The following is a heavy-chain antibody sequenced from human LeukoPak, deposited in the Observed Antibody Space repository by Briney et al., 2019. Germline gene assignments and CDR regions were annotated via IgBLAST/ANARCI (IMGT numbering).Heavy chain of an antibody. CDR1: GGSISSYY. D-gene: IGHD3-10*01. CDR3: ARGQGHLWVGTWFDP. J-gene: IGHJ5*02. CDR2: IYYSGST. Sequence: PSETLSLTCTVSGGSISSYYWSWIRQPPGKGLEWIGYIYYSGSTNYNPSLKSRVTISVDTSKNQFSLKLSSVTAADTAVYYCARGQGHLWVGTWFDPWGQGTLVTVPP. V-gene: IGHV4-59*01.